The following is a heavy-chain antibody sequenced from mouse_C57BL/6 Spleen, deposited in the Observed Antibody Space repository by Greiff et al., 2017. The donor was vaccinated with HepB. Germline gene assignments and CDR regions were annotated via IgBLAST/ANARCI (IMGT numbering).Heavy chain of an antibody. CDR2: FYPGSGSI. D-gene: IGHD2-1*01. Sequence: VQLVESGAELVKPGASVKLSCKASGYTFTEYTIHWVKQRSGQGLEWIGWFYPGSGSIKYNEKFKDKATLTADKSSSTVYMELSRLTSEDSAVYFCARHGGYYGNWNYAMDYWGQGTSVTVSS. CDR1: GYTFTEYT. J-gene: IGHJ4*01. CDR3: ARHGGYYGNWNYAMDY. V-gene: IGHV1-62-2*01.